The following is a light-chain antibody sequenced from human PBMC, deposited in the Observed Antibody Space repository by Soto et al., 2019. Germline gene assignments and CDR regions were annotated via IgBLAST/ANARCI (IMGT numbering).Light chain of an antibody. CDR3: QQYHTVPYT. V-gene: IGKV3-15*01. CDR1: QSVSSN. Sequence: EIVMTHSPATLSVSPCERATLSFSASQSVSSNLAWYQQKPGQAPRLLIYGASTRATGIPARFSGSGSGTEFTLTISSLQPEDFATYFCQQYHTVPYTFGQGTKVDIK. CDR2: GAS. J-gene: IGKJ2*01.